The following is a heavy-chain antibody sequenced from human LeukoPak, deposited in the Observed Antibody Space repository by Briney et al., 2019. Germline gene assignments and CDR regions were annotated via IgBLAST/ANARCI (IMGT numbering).Heavy chain of an antibody. CDR2: ISSSGSTI. D-gene: IGHD3-16*01. Sequence: PGGSLRLSCAASGFTFSSYEMNWVRQAPGKGLEWVSYISSSGSTIYYADSVKGRFTISRDNAKNSLYLQMNSLRAEDTAVYYCARVAYYYFDYWGQGTLVTVSS. CDR3: ARVAYYYFDY. V-gene: IGHV3-48*03. CDR1: GFTFSSYE. J-gene: IGHJ4*02.